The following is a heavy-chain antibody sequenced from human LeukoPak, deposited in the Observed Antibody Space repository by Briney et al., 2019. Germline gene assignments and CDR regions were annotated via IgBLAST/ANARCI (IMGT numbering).Heavy chain of an antibody. D-gene: IGHD6-19*01. Sequence: ASVKVSCKASGYTFTTYYMHWVRQAPGQGLEWMGIINPSGGTTNYAQKFQGRVTITTDESTSTAYMELSSLRSEDTAVYYCARDRLAGYSSGWPDAFDIWGQGTMVTVSS. J-gene: IGHJ3*02. CDR1: GYTFTTYY. V-gene: IGHV1-46*01. CDR3: ARDRLAGYSSGWPDAFDI. CDR2: INPSGGTT.